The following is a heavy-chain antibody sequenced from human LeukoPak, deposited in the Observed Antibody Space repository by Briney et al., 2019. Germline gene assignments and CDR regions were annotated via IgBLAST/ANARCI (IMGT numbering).Heavy chain of an antibody. Sequence: PGGSLRLSSAASGFTFSIYSMNWVRQAPGKGLEWLSYISSGSSTIYYADSVKGRFTISKDNAKNSLYLQTNSLIDEDTAVYYCAKSSGWFLDYWGQGTLVTVSS. V-gene: IGHV3-48*02. CDR3: AKSSGWFLDY. CDR1: GFTFSIYS. D-gene: IGHD6-19*01. CDR2: ISSGSSTI. J-gene: IGHJ4*02.